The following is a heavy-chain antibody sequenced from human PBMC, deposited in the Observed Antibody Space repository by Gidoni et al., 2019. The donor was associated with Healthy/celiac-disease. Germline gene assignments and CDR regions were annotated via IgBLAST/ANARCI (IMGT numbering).Heavy chain of an antibody. J-gene: IGHJ6*02. CDR3: ARAPYDILTGYPTDYYYYYGMDV. CDR1: GGTFSSYA. D-gene: IGHD3-9*01. V-gene: IGHV1-69*01. Sequence: QVQLVQSGAEVKKSGSSVKVSCKASGGTFSSYAISWVRQAPGQGLEWMGGIIPIFGTANYAQKFQGRVTITADESTSTAYMELSSLRSEDTAVYYCARAPYDILTGYPTDYYYYYGMDVWGQGTTVTVSS. CDR2: IIPIFGTA.